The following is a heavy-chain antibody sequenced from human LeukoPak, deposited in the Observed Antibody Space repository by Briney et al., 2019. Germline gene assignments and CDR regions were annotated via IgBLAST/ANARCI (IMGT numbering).Heavy chain of an antibody. CDR1: GGTFSSYA. J-gene: IGHJ3*02. CDR2: IIPIFGTA. CDR3: ARRVVLFMGQDNDAFDI. Sequence: SVKVSCKASGGTFSSYAISWVRQAPGQGLEWMGRIIPIFGTANYAQKFQGRVTITTDESTRTAYMELSSLRSEDTAVYYCARRVVLFMGQDNDAFDIWGQGTMVTVSS. D-gene: IGHD3-3*01. V-gene: IGHV1-69*05.